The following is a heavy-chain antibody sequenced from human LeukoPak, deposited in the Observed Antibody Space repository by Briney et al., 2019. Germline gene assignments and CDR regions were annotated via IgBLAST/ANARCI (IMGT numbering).Heavy chain of an antibody. V-gene: IGHV3-23*01. CDR1: GFTFSSYG. CDR2: ISGSGGST. J-gene: IGHJ4*02. CDR3: AKDMYSGSSWYADY. Sequence: PGGSLRLSCAASGFTFSSYGMSWVRQAPGKGLEWVSAISGSGGSTYYADSVKGRFTISRDNSKNTLYLQMNSLRAEDTAVYYCAKDMYSGSSWYADYWGQGTLVTVSS. D-gene: IGHD6-13*01.